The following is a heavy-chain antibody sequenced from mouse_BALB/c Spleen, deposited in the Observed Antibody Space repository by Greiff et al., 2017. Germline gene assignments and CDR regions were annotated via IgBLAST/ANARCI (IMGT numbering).Heavy chain of an antibody. CDR3: ARDQYGNWFAY. CDR2: IWAGGST. V-gene: IGHV2-9*02. J-gene: IGHJ3*01. D-gene: IGHD2-10*02. Sequence: QVHVKQSGPGLVAPSQSLSITCTVSGFSLTSYGVHWVRQPPGKGLEWLGVIWAGGSTNYNSALMSRLSISKDNSKSQVFLKMNSLQTDDTAMYYCARDQYGNWFAYWGQGTLVTVSA. CDR1: GFSLTSYG.